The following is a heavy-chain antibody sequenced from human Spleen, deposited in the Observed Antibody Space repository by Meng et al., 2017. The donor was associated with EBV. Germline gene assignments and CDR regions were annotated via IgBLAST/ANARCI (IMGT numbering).Heavy chain of an antibody. D-gene: IGHD6-13*01. CDR3: ASSLYSSSRVNWFDP. V-gene: IGHV4-30-4*01. Sequence: QVQLPESGPGLVKPSQTLALTCAVSGGSISSGDYYWSWIRQPPGTGLEWIGYIFFGGSTNYNPSLKSRVTMSVDTSKNQFSLKLSSVTAADTAVYYCASSLYSSSRVNWFDPWGQGALVTVSS. CDR2: IFFGGST. CDR1: GGSISSGDYY. J-gene: IGHJ5*02.